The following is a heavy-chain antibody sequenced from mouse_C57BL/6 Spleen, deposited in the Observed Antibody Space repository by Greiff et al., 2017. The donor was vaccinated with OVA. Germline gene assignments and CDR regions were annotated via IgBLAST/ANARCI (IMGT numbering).Heavy chain of an antibody. J-gene: IGHJ3*01. V-gene: IGHV3-6*01. Sequence: DVKLQESGPGLVKPSQSLSLTCSVTGYSITSGYYWNWIRQFPGNKLEWMGYISYDGSNNYNPSLKNRISITRDTSKNQFFLKLNSVTTEDTATYYCAREGILGPFAYWGQGTLVTVSA. CDR1: GYSITSGYY. CDR2: ISYDGSN. CDR3: AREGILGPFAY. D-gene: IGHD4-1*01.